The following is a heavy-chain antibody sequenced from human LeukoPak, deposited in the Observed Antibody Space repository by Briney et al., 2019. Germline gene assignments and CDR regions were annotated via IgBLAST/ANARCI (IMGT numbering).Heavy chain of an antibody. CDR3: ALGDWNHRYYFDY. J-gene: IGHJ4*02. D-gene: IGHD1-1*01. Sequence: SVKVSCKASGGTFSSYAISWERQAPGQGLEWMGGIIPIFGTANYAQKFQGRVTITADESTSTAYMELSSLRSEDTAVYYCALGDWNHRYYFDYWGQGTLVTVSS. CDR2: IIPIFGTA. CDR1: GGTFSSYA. V-gene: IGHV1-69*01.